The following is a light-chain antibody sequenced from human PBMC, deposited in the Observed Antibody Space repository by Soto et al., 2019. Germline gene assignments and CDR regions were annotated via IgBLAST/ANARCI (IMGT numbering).Light chain of an antibody. CDR3: QQYNSYRA. CDR2: KAS. CDR1: QSISKF. V-gene: IGKV1-5*03. Sequence: DIQMTQSPSTLSASVGDGVTITCRASQSISKFLAWYQQKPGRAPKLLISKASSLESGVPSRFSGSGFGTEFTLTISSLQPDDFATYYCQQYNSYRAFGQGTKVDI. J-gene: IGKJ1*01.